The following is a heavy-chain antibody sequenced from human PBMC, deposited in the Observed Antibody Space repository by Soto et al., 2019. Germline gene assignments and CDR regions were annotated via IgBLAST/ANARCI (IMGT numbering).Heavy chain of an antibody. V-gene: IGHV1-69*06. CDR3: ASGDIVVVVAVKAEYFQH. J-gene: IGHJ1*01. D-gene: IGHD2-15*01. Sequence: GASVKVSCKASGGTFSSYAISWVRQAPGQGLEWMGGITPIFGTANYAQKFQGRVTITADKSTSTAYMELSSLRSEDTAVYYCASGDIVVVVAVKAEYFQHWGQGTLVTVSS. CDR2: ITPIFGTA. CDR1: GGTFSSYA.